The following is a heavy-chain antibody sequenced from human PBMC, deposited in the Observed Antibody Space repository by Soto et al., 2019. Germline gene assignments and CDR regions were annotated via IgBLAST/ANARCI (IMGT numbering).Heavy chain of an antibody. CDR3: ARRDRQWLVLFDY. V-gene: IGHV4-39*01. J-gene: IGHJ4*02. Sequence: QLQLQESGPGLVKPSETLSLTCTVAGGSISSSSDYWGWIRQPPGKGLEWIGSIYYSGSTYYNPSPKSRVTISLDTSKNQVSRTLSSVTAANTAVYYCARRDRQWLVLFDYWGQGTLVTVFS. CDR1: GGSISSSSDY. D-gene: IGHD6-19*01. CDR2: IYYSGST.